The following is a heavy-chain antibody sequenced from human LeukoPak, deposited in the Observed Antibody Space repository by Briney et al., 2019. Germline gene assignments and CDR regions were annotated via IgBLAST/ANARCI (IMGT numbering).Heavy chain of an antibody. CDR1: GGSISSSSYY. CDR3: AREGVSYGIRFDY. V-gene: IGHV4-39*07. CDR2: IYYSGST. Sequence: NSSETLSLTCTVSGGSISSSSYYWGWIRQPPGKGLEWIGSIYYSGSTYYNPSLKSRVTISVDTSKNQFSLKLSSVTAADTAVYYCAREGVSYGIRFDYWGQGTLVTVSS. D-gene: IGHD5-18*01. J-gene: IGHJ4*02.